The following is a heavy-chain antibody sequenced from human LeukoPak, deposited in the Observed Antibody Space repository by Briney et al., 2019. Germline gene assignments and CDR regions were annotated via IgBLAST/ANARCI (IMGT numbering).Heavy chain of an antibody. D-gene: IGHD4-17*01. CDR2: MNPNSGNT. CDR1: GYTFTSYD. J-gene: IGHJ6*03. CDR3: ARDYGDPHYYMDV. Sequence: ASVTVSCKASGYTFTSYDINWVRQAAGQGLEGMGWMNPNSGNTGYAQKFQGRVTITRNTSISTAYMELSSLRSEDTAVYYCARDYGDPHYYMDVWGKGTTVTVSS. V-gene: IGHV1-8*03.